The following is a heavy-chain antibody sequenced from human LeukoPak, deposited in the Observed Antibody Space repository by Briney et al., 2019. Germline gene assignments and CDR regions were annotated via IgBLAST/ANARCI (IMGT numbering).Heavy chain of an antibody. Sequence: GDSLKISCKGFGYSFANYWIGWVRQMPGKGLEWMGIIYPGDSDVRYSPSFQGQVTISADKSISTAYLQWSSLRASDTAMYYRARKGYESYDYMDVWGKGTTVTVSS. CDR1: GYSFANYW. V-gene: IGHV5-51*01. CDR3: ARKGYESYDYMDV. J-gene: IGHJ6*03. CDR2: IYPGDSDV. D-gene: IGHD2-2*01.